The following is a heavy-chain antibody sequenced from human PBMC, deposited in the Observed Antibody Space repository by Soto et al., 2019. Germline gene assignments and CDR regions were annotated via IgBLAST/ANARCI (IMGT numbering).Heavy chain of an antibody. Sequence: QVQLQESGPGLVKPSETLSLTCTVSGGSISSYYWSWIRQPAGRGLEWIGRIYTSGSTNYNPSLKSRLTMSVDTSKNQFSLNLSSVTAADTAVYYCARDRITLANDAFDIWGQGTMVTVSS. D-gene: IGHD3-10*01. CDR3: ARDRITLANDAFDI. CDR1: GGSISSYY. CDR2: IYTSGST. V-gene: IGHV4-4*07. J-gene: IGHJ3*02.